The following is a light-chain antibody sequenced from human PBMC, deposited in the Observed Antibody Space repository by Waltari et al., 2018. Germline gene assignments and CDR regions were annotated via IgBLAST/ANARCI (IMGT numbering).Light chain of an antibody. Sequence: DIQMNQSPSPLFASLGDRVHIHCRARQNINRWLNWLQQKPGKAPKFLIYKASSLESGVPSRFSGSGSETEFTLTIISLQPDDFVTYYCQQNNTYPLTFGQGTKVEIK. CDR2: KAS. J-gene: IGKJ1*01. CDR1: QNINRW. V-gene: IGKV1-5*03. CDR3: QQNNTYPLT.